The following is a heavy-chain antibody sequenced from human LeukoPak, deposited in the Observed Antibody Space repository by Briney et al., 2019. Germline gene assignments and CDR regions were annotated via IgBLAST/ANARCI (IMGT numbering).Heavy chain of an antibody. D-gene: IGHD2-15*01. V-gene: IGHV4-28*03. CDR2: IYYSGGI. CDR1: GYSISSSNY. J-gene: IGHJ4*02. CDR3: ARDFCSGGSCYSYFHY. Sequence: SDTLSLTCAVSGYSISSSNYWVWIRQPPGKGLEWIGHIYYSGGIYYNPSLKSGVTISLDTSKNQFSLRLSSVTAADTAVYYCARDFCSGGSCYSYFHYWGQGTLVTVSS.